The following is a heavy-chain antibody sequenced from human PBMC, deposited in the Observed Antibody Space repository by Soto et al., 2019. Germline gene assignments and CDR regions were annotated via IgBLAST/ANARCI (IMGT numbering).Heavy chain of an antibody. CDR3: AVNTYYYDSSGYSYFDY. Sequence: PGGSLRLSCAASGFTFSSYGMHWVRQAPGKGLEWVAVIWYDGSNKYYADSVKGRFTISRDNSKNTLYLQMNSLRAEDTAVYYCAVNTYYYDSSGYSYFDYWGQGTLVTVSS. D-gene: IGHD3-22*01. V-gene: IGHV3-33*01. CDR1: GFTFSSYG. J-gene: IGHJ4*02. CDR2: IWYDGSNK.